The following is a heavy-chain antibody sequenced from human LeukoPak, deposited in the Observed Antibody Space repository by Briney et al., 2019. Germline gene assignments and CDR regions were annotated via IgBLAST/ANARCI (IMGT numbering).Heavy chain of an antibody. D-gene: IGHD6-19*01. J-gene: IGHJ4*02. CDR1: GGSISSSSYY. CDR2: IYYSGST. V-gene: IGHV4-39*01. Sequence: PSETLSLTCTVSGGSISSSSYYWGWIRQPPGKGLEWIGSIYYSGSTYYNPSLKSRVTISVDTSKNQFSLKLSSVTAADTAVYYCATDPIAVAGTFDYWGQGTLVIVSS. CDR3: ATDPIAVAGTFDY.